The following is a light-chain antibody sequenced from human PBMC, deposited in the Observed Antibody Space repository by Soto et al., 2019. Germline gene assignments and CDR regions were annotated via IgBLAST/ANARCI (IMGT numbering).Light chain of an antibody. CDR3: QQYGGSPST. CDR1: QSVSSSY. CDR2: GAS. Sequence: EIVLTQSPGTLSLSPGERATLSCRASQSVSSSYLAWYQQKPGQAPRLLIYGASSRATGIPDRFSGSGSGTDFTFTISRLEPEDFAVYYCQQYGGSPSTFGQGTRLEIK. V-gene: IGKV3-20*01. J-gene: IGKJ5*01.